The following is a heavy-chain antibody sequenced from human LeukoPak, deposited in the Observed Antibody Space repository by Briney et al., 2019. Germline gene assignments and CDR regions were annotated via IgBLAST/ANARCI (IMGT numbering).Heavy chain of an antibody. CDR1: GFTFSSYW. Sequence: QPGGSLRLSCAASGFTFSSYWMHWVRQAPGKGLVWVSRIDSDGSSTSYADSVKGRYPISRDNAKNTLYLQMNSLRAEDTAVYYCARDTKYYYDSSGYYDYWGQGTLVTVSS. D-gene: IGHD3-22*01. CDR3: ARDTKYYYDSSGYYDY. J-gene: IGHJ4*02. V-gene: IGHV3-74*01. CDR2: IDSDGSST.